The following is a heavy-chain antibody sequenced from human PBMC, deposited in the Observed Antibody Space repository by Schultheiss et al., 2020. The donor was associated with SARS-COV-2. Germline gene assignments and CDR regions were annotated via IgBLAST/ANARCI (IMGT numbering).Heavy chain of an antibody. Sequence: GGSLRLSCAASGFTFSNAWMSWVRQAPGKGLEWVSAISGSGGSTYYADSVKGRFTISRDNSKNTLYLQMNSLRAEDTAVYYCAKDHQQQLNYWGQGTLVTVSS. V-gene: IGHV3-23*01. J-gene: IGHJ4*02. CDR1: GFTFSNAW. CDR2: ISGSGGST. D-gene: IGHD6-13*01. CDR3: AKDHQQQLNY.